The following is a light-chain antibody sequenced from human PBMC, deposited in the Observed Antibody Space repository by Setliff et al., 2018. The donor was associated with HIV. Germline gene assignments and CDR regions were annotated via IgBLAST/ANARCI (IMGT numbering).Light chain of an antibody. J-gene: IGLJ1*01. Sequence: QSVLTQPASVSASPGQSITISCTGTSSDVGSYNLVSWYQQHPGKAPKLMIYEVSKRPSGVSNRFSGSKSGNTASLTISGLQAEDEADYYCCSYARSSTYVFGTGTKVTVL. V-gene: IGLV2-23*02. CDR1: SSDVGSYNL. CDR3: CSYARSSTYV. CDR2: EVS.